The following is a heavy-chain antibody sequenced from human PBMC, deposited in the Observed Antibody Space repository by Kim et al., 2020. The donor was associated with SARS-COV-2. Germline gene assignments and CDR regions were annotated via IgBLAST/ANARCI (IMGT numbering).Heavy chain of an antibody. D-gene: IGHD2-2*02. V-gene: IGHV4-39*01. CDR2: VYYTGST. Sequence: SETLSLTCTVSGASISSGGYYWGWIRQPPGKGLEWIGCVYYTGSTYYNPSLKSRVTISVDTSKNQFSLKLSSVTAADTAVYYCARHIRGPAIRFLGLFQFDYWGQGNLVTVSS. CDR1: GASISSGGYY. CDR3: ARHIRGPAIRFLGLFQFDY. J-gene: IGHJ4*02.